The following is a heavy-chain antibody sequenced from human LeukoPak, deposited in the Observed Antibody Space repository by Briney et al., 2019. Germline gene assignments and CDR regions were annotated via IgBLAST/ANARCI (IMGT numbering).Heavy chain of an antibody. D-gene: IGHD1-26*01. CDR3: AREARVGGALQY. J-gene: IGHJ4*02. CDR1: GLTFSTYW. CDR2: INPDGNIR. V-gene: IGHV3-74*03. Sequence: TGGSLRLSCAASGLTFSTYWTHWVRQAPGKGLAWVARINPDGNIRTYANSVQGRVTISRDTAKDTLFLQMNSLRAEDTAVYYCAREARVGGALQYWGQGTPVTVSS.